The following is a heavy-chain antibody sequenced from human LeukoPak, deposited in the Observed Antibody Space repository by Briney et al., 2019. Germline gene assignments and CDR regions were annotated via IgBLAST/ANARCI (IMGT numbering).Heavy chain of an antibody. CDR3: AADIGSSSWDY. V-gene: IGHV1-58*01. Sequence: SVKVSSKASVFTFTTSAVQWVRQARGQRLEWIGWIVVGSGNTNYAQKFQERVTITREMSTSTAYMELGSLRSEDTAVYYCAADIGSSSWDYWSQGNLVTVSS. CDR1: VFTFTTSA. J-gene: IGHJ4*02. D-gene: IGHD6-13*01. CDR2: IVVGSGNT.